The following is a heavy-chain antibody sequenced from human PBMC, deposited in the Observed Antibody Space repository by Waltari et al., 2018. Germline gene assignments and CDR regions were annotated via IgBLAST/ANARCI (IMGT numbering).Heavy chain of an antibody. V-gene: IGHV3-23*01. J-gene: IGHJ4*02. Sequence: EVQLLESGGGLVQPGGSLRLSCAASGFTFSSYAMSWVRQAPGKGLEWVSAISGSGCSTYDADSVKGRFTISRDNSKNTLYLQMNSLRAEDTAVYYCAKGGRYCSSTSCLFDYWGQGTLVTVSS. CDR3: AKGGRYCSSTSCLFDY. D-gene: IGHD2-2*01. CDR1: GFTFSSYA. CDR2: ISGSGCST.